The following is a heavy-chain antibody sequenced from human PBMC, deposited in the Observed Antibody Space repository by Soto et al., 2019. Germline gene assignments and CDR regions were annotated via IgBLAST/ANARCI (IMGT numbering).Heavy chain of an antibody. CDR1: GGSFNTYT. CDR3: ASLNNWSSGDGRIDV. CDR2: IIPIFGKP. V-gene: IGHV1-69*01. D-gene: IGHD1-26*01. Sequence: QVQLVQSGAEVKKPGSSVKVSCKASGGSFNTYTISWVRQAPGQGLHWMGGIIPIFGKPPYAQAFQGRVTLAADEHTSTVYMELRRLRSEDTALYYCASLNNWSSGDGRIDVWGRGTAVIVSS. J-gene: IGHJ6*02.